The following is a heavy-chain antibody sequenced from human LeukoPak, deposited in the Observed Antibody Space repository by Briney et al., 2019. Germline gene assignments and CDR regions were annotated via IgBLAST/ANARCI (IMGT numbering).Heavy chain of an antibody. V-gene: IGHV1-18*04. CDR3: ARNEFWSGSGWFDP. J-gene: IGHJ5*02. Sequence: ASVKVSCKASGYTFTSYGISWVRQAPGQGLEWMGWISAYNGNTNYAQKLQGRVTMTRDTSISTAYMELSRLRSDDTAVYYCARNEFWSGSGWFDPWGQGTLVTVSS. D-gene: IGHD3-3*01. CDR2: ISAYNGNT. CDR1: GYTFTSYG.